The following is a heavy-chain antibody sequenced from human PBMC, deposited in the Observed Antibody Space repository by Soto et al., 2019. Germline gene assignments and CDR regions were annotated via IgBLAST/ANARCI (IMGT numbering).Heavy chain of an antibody. CDR3: ARRLYYDSSGFEGGGMDV. D-gene: IGHD3-22*01. J-gene: IGHJ6*02. CDR1: GGSISSGGYS. V-gene: IGHV4-30-2*01. CDR2: ISHSGST. Sequence: SETLSLTCAVSGGSISSGGYSWSWIRQPPGKGLECIGYISHSGSTYYNPSLKSRVTISLDRSKNQFSLKLSSVTAADTAVYYCARRLYYDSSGFEGGGMDVWGQGTTVT.